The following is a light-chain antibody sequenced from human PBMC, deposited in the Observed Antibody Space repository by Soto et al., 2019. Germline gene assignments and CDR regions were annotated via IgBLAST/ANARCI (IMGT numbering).Light chain of an antibody. J-gene: IGLJ1*01. Sequence: QSVLTQPASVSGSAGQSITISCTGTSSDVGGYNYVSWYQQHPGKAPKLMIYDVSNRPSGVSNRFSGSKSGNTASLTISGLQAEDGADYYCSSYTSSSTLGFFGTGTKLTVL. CDR3: SSYTSSSTLGF. V-gene: IGLV2-14*01. CDR1: SSDVGGYNY. CDR2: DVS.